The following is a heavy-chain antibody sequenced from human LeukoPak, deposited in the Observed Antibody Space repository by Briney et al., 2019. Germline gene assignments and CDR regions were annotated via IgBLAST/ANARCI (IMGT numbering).Heavy chain of an antibody. J-gene: IGHJ4*02. CDR1: GYTFTSYA. V-gene: IGHV7-4-1*02. CDR3: ARGTIGAVVEMATILVY. D-gene: IGHD5-24*01. CDR2: INPNTGNP. Sequence: WASVKVSCQASGYTFTSYAMNWVRQAAGQGLKGMGWINPNTGNPTYAQGFTGRFVFSLDTSVSTAYLQISSLKAEDTAVYYCARGTIGAVVEMATILVYWGQGTLVTVSS.